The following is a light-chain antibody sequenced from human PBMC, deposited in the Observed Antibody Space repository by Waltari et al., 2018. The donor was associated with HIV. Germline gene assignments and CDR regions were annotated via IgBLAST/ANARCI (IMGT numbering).Light chain of an antibody. CDR1: LSVWSSF. V-gene: IGKV3-20*01. CDR3: QQYGSSPWT. Sequence: DSVLTQSPGTLSLSPGERATLPCRARLSVWSSFLAWYQQKPRQAPRRRIYGASSRATGIPDRVSGSGSGTDVPLTISGLGPEDFAVYDCQQYGSSPWTCGRGTKVNI. J-gene: IGKJ1*01. CDR2: GAS.